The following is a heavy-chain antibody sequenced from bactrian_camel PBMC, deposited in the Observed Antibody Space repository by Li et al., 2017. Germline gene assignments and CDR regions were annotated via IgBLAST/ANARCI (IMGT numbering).Heavy chain of an antibody. Sequence: HVQLVESGGGLVQPGGSLRLSCAASGFRFSAYYMAWVRQAPGKGLEWVSTIYNDGSNTYYKNSVKGRFTISRDDAKNTISLQMNSLKSDDTALYYCATNAANFVFWGQGTQVTVS. CDR3: ATNAANFVF. CDR2: IYNDGSNT. V-gene: IGHV3-2*01. CDR1: GFRFSAYY. J-gene: IGHJ4*01.